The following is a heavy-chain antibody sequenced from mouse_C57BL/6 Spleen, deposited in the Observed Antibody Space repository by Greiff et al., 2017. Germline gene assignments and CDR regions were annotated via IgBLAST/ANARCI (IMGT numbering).Heavy chain of an antibody. CDR1: GYTFTSYG. V-gene: IGHV1-81*01. CDR2: IYPRSGNT. J-gene: IGHJ2*01. CDR3: AREGFYYYGSSYNYFDY. D-gene: IGHD1-1*01. Sequence: QVQLKQSGAELARPGASVKLSCKASGYTFTSYGISWVKQRTGQGLEWIGEIYPRSGNTYYNEKFKGKATLTADKSSSTAYMELRSLTSEDSAVDVYAREGFYYYGSSYNYFDYWGQGTTLTVSS.